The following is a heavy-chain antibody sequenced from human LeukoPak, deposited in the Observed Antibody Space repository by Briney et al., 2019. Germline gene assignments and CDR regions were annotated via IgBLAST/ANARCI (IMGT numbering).Heavy chain of an antibody. CDR1: GGSISSYS. J-gene: IGHJ4*02. Sequence: SETLSLTCTVSGGSISSYSWSWIRQPPGKGLEWIGYIYYSGRTVYNPSLTSRVTISIDASKDQFSLRLSSVTAADTAIYYCAADYGSGSYRFDYWGQGTLVTVPS. CDR3: AADYGSGSYRFDY. V-gene: IGHV4-59*03. D-gene: IGHD3-10*01. CDR2: IYYSGRT.